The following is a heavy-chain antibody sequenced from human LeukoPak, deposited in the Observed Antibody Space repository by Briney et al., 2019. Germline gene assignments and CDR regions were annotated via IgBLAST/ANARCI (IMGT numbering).Heavy chain of an antibody. Sequence: ASVKVSCKASGYTFTGYYMHWVRQALGQGLEWMGRISPNSGGTNYAQKVQGRVTMTRDTSISTAYMELSRLRSDDTAVYYCARMLGAGTVLVYWGQGTLVTVSS. CDR3: ARMLGAGTVLVY. D-gene: IGHD6-13*01. V-gene: IGHV1-2*06. J-gene: IGHJ4*02. CDR2: ISPNSGGT. CDR1: GYTFTGYY.